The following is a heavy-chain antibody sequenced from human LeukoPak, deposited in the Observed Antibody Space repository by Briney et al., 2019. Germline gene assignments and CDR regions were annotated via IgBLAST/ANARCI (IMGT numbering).Heavy chain of an antibody. CDR1: GFILENHA. CDR3: AKGLTNLGDD. V-gene: IGHV3-23*01. J-gene: IGHJ4*02. D-gene: IGHD3-9*01. CDR2: TSSNGEVK. Sequence: GGSLRLSCVASGFILENHAMSWIRQAPGKGLEWVSGTSSNGEVKYYADSVKGRFTVSRDNSKNTLYPQMNSLRPEDTAVYYCAKGLTNLGDDWGQGTLVTVSS.